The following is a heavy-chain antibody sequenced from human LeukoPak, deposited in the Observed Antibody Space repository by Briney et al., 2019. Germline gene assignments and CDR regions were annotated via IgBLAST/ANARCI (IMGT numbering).Heavy chain of an antibody. CDR2: MNTNTGKA. Sequence: GASVKVSCKPSGYDFSIYTLNWVRQVPGQGSEWMGWMNTNTGKATYAQDFRGRLVFSFDSSVSTAYLEITSLKAADTAVYYCAREEGGLDVWGQGTTVIVSS. CDR1: GYDFSIYT. CDR3: AREEGGLDV. V-gene: IGHV7-4-1*02. J-gene: IGHJ6*02.